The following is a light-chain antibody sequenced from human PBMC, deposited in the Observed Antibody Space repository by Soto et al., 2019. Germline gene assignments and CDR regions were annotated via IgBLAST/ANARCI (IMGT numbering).Light chain of an antibody. CDR3: CSYAGSSTYV. V-gene: IGLV2-23*02. J-gene: IGLJ1*01. CDR1: DSDVGSYKF. Sequence: QSVLTQPSSVSGSPGQSITVSCTGTDSDVGSYKFVSWYQQHPGKAPKVIIFEVNRRPSGVSDRFSGSRSGNTASLTISGLQAEDEAEYYCCSYAGSSTYVFGTGTRSPS. CDR2: EVN.